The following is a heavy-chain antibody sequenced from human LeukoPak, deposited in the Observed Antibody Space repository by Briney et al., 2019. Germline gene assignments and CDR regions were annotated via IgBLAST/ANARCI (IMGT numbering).Heavy chain of an antibody. V-gene: IGHV3-30-3*01. CDR3: ARGLRFPPTFDY. Sequence: PGGSLRLSCAASGFTFSNYAMHWIRQAPGKGLEGVAVISYDGSIKYYADSVKGRLTISRDNANNTLYLQMNSLRDEDTAVYYCARGLRFPPTFDYWGQGTLVTVSS. CDR1: GFTFSNYA. J-gene: IGHJ4*02. D-gene: IGHD3-3*01. CDR2: ISYDGSIK.